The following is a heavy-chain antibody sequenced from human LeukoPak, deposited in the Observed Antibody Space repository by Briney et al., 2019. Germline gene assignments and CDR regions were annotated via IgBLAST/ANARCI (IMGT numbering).Heavy chain of an antibody. V-gene: IGHV3-30*18. Sequence: PGRSLRLSCAVSGFIFSRYGMHWVRQAPGEGLEWVAVISYDGSYKYYADSVKGRFTISRDNSKNTLYLQMNSLRAEDTAVYYCAKDWNYYDSSGYGPDYWGQGTLVTVSS. CDR3: AKDWNYYDSSGYGPDY. D-gene: IGHD3-22*01. CDR1: GFIFSRYG. CDR2: ISYDGSYK. J-gene: IGHJ4*02.